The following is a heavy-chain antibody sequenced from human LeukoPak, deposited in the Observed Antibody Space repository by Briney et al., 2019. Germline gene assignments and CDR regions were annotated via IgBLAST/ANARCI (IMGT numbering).Heavy chain of an antibody. Sequence: GGSLRLSCAASGFTLSSYWMRWVRQAPGPGQESVANIKQDGSEQYYVDSVKGRFTISRDNDKNSLYLQMNSLRAEDTAVYYCARVWSAANDYWGQGTLVTVSS. D-gene: IGHD2-2*01. CDR3: ARVWSAANDY. V-gene: IGHV3-7*01. J-gene: IGHJ4*02. CDR1: GFTLSSYW. CDR2: IKQDGSEQ.